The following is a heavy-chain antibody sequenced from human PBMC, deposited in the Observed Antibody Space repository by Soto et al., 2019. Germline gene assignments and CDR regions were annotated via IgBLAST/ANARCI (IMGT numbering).Heavy chain of an antibody. CDR1: GFTFRDYY. J-gene: IGHJ4*02. D-gene: IGHD2-8*01. CDR2: ISGSTSHI. Sequence: QVQLVESGGGLVKPGGSLRLSCAASGFTFRDYYRKWIRQAPGKGLEWVSYISGSTSHINYADSVKGRFTISRDNAKNSLFLQMNDLRAEYTAVYYCARLRIDTGALYSDFDFWGQGTLVTVSS. CDR3: ARLRIDTGALYSDFDF. V-gene: IGHV3-11*05.